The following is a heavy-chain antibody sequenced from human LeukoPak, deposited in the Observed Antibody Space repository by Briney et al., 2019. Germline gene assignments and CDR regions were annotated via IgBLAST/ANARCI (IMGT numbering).Heavy chain of an antibody. V-gene: IGHV3-23*01. CDR3: AKDRGSSWTQGWFDP. J-gene: IGHJ5*02. CDR1: GFTFSSYA. CDR2: ISGSGGST. D-gene: IGHD6-13*01. Sequence: PGGSLRLSCAASGFTFSSYAMSWVRQAPGKGLEWVSAISGSGGSTYYADSVKGRFTISRDNSKNTLYLQMNSLRAEDTAVYYCAKDRGSSWTQGWFDPWGQGTLVTVSS.